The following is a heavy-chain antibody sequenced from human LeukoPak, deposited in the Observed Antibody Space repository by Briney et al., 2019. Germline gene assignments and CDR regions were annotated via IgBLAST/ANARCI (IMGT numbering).Heavy chain of an antibody. CDR1: GGSFSGYY. CDR3: ARVTMIVVVNWFDP. D-gene: IGHD3-22*01. J-gene: IGHJ5*02. V-gene: IGHV4-34*01. Sequence: PSETLSLTCAVYGGSFSGYYWSWIRKPPGKGLEWIGEINHSGSTNYNPSLKSRVTISVDTSKNQFSLKLSSVTAADTAVYYCARVTMIVVVNWFDPWGQGTLVTVSS. CDR2: INHSGST.